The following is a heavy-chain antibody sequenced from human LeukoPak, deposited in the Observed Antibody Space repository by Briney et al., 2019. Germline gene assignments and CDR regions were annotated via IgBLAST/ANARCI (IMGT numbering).Heavy chain of an antibody. V-gene: IGHV3-7*01. J-gene: IGHJ4*02. Sequence: GGSLRLSCAASGFTFSSYWMSWVRQAPGKGLEWVANIKQDGSEKYYVDSVRGRFTISRDNAKNSLFLQMDSLRVEDTAVYYCARDLAAGGPCNYWGQGTLVTVSS. CDR2: IKQDGSEK. CDR1: GFTFSSYW. D-gene: IGHD6-13*01. CDR3: ARDLAAGGPCNY.